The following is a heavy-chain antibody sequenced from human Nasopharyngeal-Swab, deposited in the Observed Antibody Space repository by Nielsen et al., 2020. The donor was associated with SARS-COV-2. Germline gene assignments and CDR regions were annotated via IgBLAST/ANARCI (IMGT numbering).Heavy chain of an antibody. CDR2: ISSSSSTI. CDR1: GFTFSSYS. J-gene: IGHJ4*02. V-gene: IGHV3-48*01. Sequence: GESLKISCAASGFTFSSYSMNWVRQAPGKGLEWVSYISSSSSTIYYADSVKGRFTISRDNAKNSLYLQMNSLRADDTAVYYCARGWASLDSWGQGTLVTVSS. D-gene: IGHD6-13*01. CDR3: ARGWASLDS.